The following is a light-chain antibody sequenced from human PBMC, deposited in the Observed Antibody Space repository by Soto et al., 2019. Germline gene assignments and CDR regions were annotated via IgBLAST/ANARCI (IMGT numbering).Light chain of an antibody. CDR1: QSISSW. CDR3: QQYNSSSRT. V-gene: IGKV1-5*03. J-gene: IGKJ1*01. Sequence: DIQMTQSPSSLSASVGYRFTITCRASQSISSWLAWYQQKPGKAPKLLIYKASSLESGVPSRSRGSGSGTEFTLTISSLPPDDFATYYCQQYNSSSRTFGQGTKVDIK. CDR2: KAS.